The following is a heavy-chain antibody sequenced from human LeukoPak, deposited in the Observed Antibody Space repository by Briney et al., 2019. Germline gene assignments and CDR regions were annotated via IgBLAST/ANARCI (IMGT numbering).Heavy chain of an antibody. D-gene: IGHD5-18*01. V-gene: IGHV3-64D*06. J-gene: IGHJ4*02. CDR1: GFTFSTFA. CDR2: ISSNGEST. Sequence: PGGSLRLSCSVSGFTFSTFAMHWVRQAPGNGLDYVSSISSNGESTHYADSVKGRFTISRDNSRSTLYLQMSSLRAEDTAVYYCVITPRIQLWPADYFDYWGQGTLVTVSS. CDR3: VITPRIQLWPADYFDY.